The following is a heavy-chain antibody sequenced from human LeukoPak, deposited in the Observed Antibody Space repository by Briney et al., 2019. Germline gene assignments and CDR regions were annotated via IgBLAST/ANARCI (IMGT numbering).Heavy chain of an antibody. Sequence: SETLSLTCTVSGGSISNYFLSWVRQPAGKALEWIGRLYPRGTTNYNPSLKSRVSMSLDTSMTQFSLELNSVTAADTAVYYCAGGGSPHIWGQGTMVTVSS. CDR1: GGSISNYF. CDR3: AGGGSPHI. V-gene: IGHV4-4*07. J-gene: IGHJ3*02. D-gene: IGHD1-26*01. CDR2: LYPRGTT.